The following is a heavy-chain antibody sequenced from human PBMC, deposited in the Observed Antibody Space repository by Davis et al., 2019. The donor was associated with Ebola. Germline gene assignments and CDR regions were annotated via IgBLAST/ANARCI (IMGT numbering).Heavy chain of an antibody. CDR3: ARDEEYGDY. CDR2: IYSGGST. V-gene: IGHV3-66*01. J-gene: IGHJ4*02. D-gene: IGHD2-2*01. Sequence: ETLSLTCTVSGGSISSGGYYWSWVRQAPGKGLEWVSVIYSGGSTYYADSVKGRFTISRDNSKNTLYLQMNSLRAEDTAVYYCARDEEYGDYWGQGTLVTVSS. CDR1: GGSISSGGYY.